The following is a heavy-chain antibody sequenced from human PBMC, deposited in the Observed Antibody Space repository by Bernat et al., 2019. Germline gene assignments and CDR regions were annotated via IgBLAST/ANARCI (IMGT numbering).Heavy chain of an antibody. CDR1: GFTFSSYG. CDR2: ISYDGSNK. D-gene: IGHD1-7*01. Sequence: QVQLVESGGGVVQPGRSLRLSCAASGFTFSSYGMHWVRQAPGKGLEWVAVISYDGSNKYYADSVKGRFTLSRDNSKNTLYLEMDSLRPEDTAVYSCAKDRAGSTFSYVMDVWGQGTMVTVSS. J-gene: IGHJ3*01. V-gene: IGHV3-30*18. CDR3: AKDRAGSTFSYVMDV.